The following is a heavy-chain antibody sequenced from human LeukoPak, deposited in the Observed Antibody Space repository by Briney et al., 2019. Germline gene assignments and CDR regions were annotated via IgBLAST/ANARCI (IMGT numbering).Heavy chain of an antibody. CDR3: AKEGSSWSTFDY. Sequence: GGSLRLSCAASGFTFSRYWMSWVRQAPGKGLEWVAFIRYDGSNKYYADSVKGRFTISRDNSKNTLYLQMNSLRAEDMALYYCAKEGSSWSTFDYWGQGTLVTVSS. J-gene: IGHJ4*02. CDR1: GFTFSRYW. CDR2: IRYDGSNK. D-gene: IGHD6-13*01. V-gene: IGHV3-30*02.